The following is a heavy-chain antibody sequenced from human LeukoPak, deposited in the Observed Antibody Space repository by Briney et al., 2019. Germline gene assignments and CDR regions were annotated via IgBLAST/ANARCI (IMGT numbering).Heavy chain of an antibody. CDR3: ATSDDSPGTY. CDR2: INEDGSGN. J-gene: IGHJ4*02. Sequence: GGSLRLSCGASGFSFSDYYMSWVRQAPGKGLEWVANINEDGSGNYYVDSVKGRFTISRDNAKNSLFLQMNSLRAEDTVVYYCATSDDSPGTYWGQGTLVTVSS. V-gene: IGHV3-7*01. D-gene: IGHD4-11*01. CDR1: GFSFSDYY.